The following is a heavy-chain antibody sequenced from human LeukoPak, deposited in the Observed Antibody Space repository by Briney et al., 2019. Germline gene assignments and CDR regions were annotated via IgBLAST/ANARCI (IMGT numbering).Heavy chain of an antibody. V-gene: IGHV4-59*02. CDR1: GGSVSDYY. D-gene: IGHD7-27*01. CDR2: IYYTGST. J-gene: IGHJ4*02. Sequence: SETLSLTCTVSGGSVSDYYWSWIRQSPGKGLEWIGYIYYTGSTSYNPSLRSRGTMSADTSKNQFSLKLSSVTAADTAVYYCASRKLGNDCWGQGTLVTVSS. CDR3: ASRKLGNDC.